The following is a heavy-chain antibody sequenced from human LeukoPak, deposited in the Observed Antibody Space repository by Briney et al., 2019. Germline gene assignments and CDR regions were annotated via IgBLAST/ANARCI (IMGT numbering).Heavy chain of an antibody. CDR2: IYYSGST. Sequence: SETLSLTCTVSGGSISTYYWTWIRQPPGKGLEWIGYIYYSGSTNYNPSLKSRVTISVDTSKSQFSLKLSSVTAADTAVYYCAKGDYYNSGSRGAFDIWGQGTMVTVSS. CDR3: AKGDYYNSGSRGAFDI. CDR1: GGSISTYY. J-gene: IGHJ3*02. V-gene: IGHV4-59*01. D-gene: IGHD3-10*01.